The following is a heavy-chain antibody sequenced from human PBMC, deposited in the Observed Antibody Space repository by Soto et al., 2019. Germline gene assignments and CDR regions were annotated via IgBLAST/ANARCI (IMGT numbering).Heavy chain of an antibody. CDR3: AKDLRITIFGVVSSFDY. V-gene: IGHV3-23*01. CDR2: ISGSGGST. Sequence: EVQLLESGGGLVQPGGSLRLSCAASGFTFSSYAMSWLRQAPGKGLEWVSAISGSGGSTYYADSVKGRFTISRDNSKNTVYLQMNGLRAEDTAVYYCAKDLRITIFGVVSSFDYWGQGTLVTVSS. D-gene: IGHD3-3*01. CDR1: GFTFSSYA. J-gene: IGHJ4*02.